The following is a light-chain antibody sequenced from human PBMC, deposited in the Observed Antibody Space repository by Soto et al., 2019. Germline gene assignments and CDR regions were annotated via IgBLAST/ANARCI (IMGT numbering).Light chain of an antibody. CDR2: LEGSGSY. CDR1: SVLSSYI. J-gene: IGLJ2*01. Sequence: QSVLTQSSSASASLGSSVKLTCTLSSVLSSYIIAWHQQQPGKAPRYLMKLEGSGSYNKGSGVPDRFSGSSSGADRYLTISNLQFEDEADYYCETWDSNTRVFGGGTKLTVL. CDR3: ETWDSNTRV. V-gene: IGLV4-60*02.